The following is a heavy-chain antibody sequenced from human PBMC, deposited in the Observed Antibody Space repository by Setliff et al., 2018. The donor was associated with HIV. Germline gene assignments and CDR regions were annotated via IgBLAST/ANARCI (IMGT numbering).Heavy chain of an antibody. CDR3: ARGRIQLWVGRYFDY. Sequence: SETLSLTCNVSGGSMSSSSYYWGWIRQPPGKGLEWIGSFHYRGSTSYNPSLRSRVTISVDTSKNQFSLKLTSVTAADTAVYYCARGRIQLWVGRYFDYWGQGTLVTVSS. D-gene: IGHD5-18*01. CDR2: FHYRGST. CDR1: GGSMSSSSYY. J-gene: IGHJ4*02. V-gene: IGHV4-39*01.